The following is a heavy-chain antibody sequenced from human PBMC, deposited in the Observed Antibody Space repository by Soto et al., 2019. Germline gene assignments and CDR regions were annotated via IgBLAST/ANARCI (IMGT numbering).Heavy chain of an antibody. CDR1: GFTFSSYG. Sequence: GGSLRLSCAASGFTFSSYGMHWVRQAPGKGLEWVAVIWYDGSNKYYADSVKGRFTISRDNSKNTLYLQMNSLRAEDTAVYYCARDLPYCRSTRCYSNGMDVRCEGPTVTISS. D-gene: IGHD2-2*01. V-gene: IGHV3-33*01. CDR3: ARDLPYCRSTRCYSNGMDV. CDR2: IWYDGSNK. J-gene: IGHJ6*04.